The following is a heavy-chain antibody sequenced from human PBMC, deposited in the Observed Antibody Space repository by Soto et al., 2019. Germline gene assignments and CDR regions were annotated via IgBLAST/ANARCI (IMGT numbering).Heavy chain of an antibody. CDR3: ARARDYYDSSGYFRDAFDI. D-gene: IGHD3-22*01. Sequence: PSETLSLTCTVSGGSISSSTYYWGWMRQPPGKGLEWVSSISSSSSYIYYADSVKGRFTISRDNAKNSLYLQMNSLRAEDTAVYYCARARDYYDSSGYFRDAFDIWGQGTMVTVS. CDR2: ISSSSSYI. CDR1: GGSISSST. J-gene: IGHJ3*02. V-gene: IGHV3-21*01.